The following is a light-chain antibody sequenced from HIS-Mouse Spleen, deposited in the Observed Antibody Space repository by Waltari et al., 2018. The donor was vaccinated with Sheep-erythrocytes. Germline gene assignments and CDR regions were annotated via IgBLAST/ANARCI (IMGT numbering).Light chain of an antibody. CDR1: QGISSY. J-gene: IGKJ1*01. V-gene: IGKV1-8*01. Sequence: AIRMTQSPSSFSASTGDRVTITCRASQGISSYLAWYQQKPGKAPKLPIYAASNLQSGGPSRFSGSGSGTDFNLTISCLQSEDFATYYCQQYYSYPPTFGQGTKVEIK. CDR3: QQYYSYPPT. CDR2: AAS.